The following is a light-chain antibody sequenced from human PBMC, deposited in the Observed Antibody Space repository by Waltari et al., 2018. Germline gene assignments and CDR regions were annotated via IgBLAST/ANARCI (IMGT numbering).Light chain of an antibody. J-gene: IGLJ3*02. CDR2: GKN. Sequence: SSELTQDPAVSVALGQTVRITCQGDSLRSYYASWYQQKPGQAPVLVIYGKNNRPSGYQDRVSGSRSGDTASLTVSVAQAEDEADYYCNSRDSSGNHLVFGGGTKLTVL. V-gene: IGLV3-19*01. CDR3: NSRDSSGNHLV. CDR1: SLRSYY.